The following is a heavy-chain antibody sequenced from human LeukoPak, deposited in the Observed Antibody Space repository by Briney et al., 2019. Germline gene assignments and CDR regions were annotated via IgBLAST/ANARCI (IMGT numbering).Heavy chain of an antibody. CDR1: GFTFSSYE. CDR3: ARDRVSSSGPVGNYYYYYYMDV. V-gene: IGHV3-66*01. Sequence: GGSLRLSCAASGFTFSSYEMNWVRQAPGKGLEWVSVIYSGGSTYYADSVKGRFTISRDNSKNTLYLQMNSLRAEDTAVYYCARDRVSSSGPVGNYYYYYYMDVWGKGATVTISS. D-gene: IGHD6-19*01. CDR2: IYSGGST. J-gene: IGHJ6*03.